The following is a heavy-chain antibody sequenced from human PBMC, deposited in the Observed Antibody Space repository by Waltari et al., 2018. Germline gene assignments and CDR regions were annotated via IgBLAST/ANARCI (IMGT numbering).Heavy chain of an antibody. D-gene: IGHD2-8*01. CDR1: GDSISSSSYY. V-gene: IGHV4-39*01. J-gene: IGHJ5*02. CDR2: IYYSGST. CDR3: ARLRSNMTPFDP. Sequence: QLQLQGSGPGQVNPSETLSLTCTVSGDSISSSSYYWGWIRQPPGKGLEWIGSIYYSGSTYYNPALKSRLSISVETPKNQFSLKLSSVTAADAAIYYCARLRSNMTPFDPWGQGTLVTVSS.